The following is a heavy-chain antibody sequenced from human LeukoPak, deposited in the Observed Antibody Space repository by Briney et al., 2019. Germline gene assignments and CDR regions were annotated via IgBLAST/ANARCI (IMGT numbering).Heavy chain of an antibody. V-gene: IGHV3-23*01. Sequence: GGSLRLSCAASGFTFSNYAMSWVRQAPGKGLEWVTTISGSGGGTYYADSVKGRFAISRDNSKSTMYLQMNSLRAEDTAIYYCAKNRPFSDFDYWRQGTLVTVSS. CDR1: GFTFSNYA. CDR3: AKNRPFSDFDY. J-gene: IGHJ4*02. CDR2: ISGSGGGT.